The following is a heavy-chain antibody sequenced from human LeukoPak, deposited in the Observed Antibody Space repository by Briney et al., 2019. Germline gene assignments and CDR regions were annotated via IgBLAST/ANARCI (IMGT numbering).Heavy chain of an antibody. D-gene: IGHD2-8*01. J-gene: IGHJ5*02. CDR3: ARGAADCANGICYSYNWFDP. CDR2: IYPGDSDT. V-gene: IGHV5-51*01. Sequence: ESRKISCKGSGYRFTNYWIGWVRQMPGKGLEWMGIIYPGDSDTRYSPSFQGQVTISADKSISTAYLQWSSLRASDTAMYYCARGAADCANGICYSYNWFDPWGQGTLVTVSS. CDR1: GYRFTNYW.